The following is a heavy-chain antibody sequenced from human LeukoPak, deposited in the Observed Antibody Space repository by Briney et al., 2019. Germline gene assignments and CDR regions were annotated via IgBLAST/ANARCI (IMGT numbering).Heavy chain of an antibody. CDR1: GGTFSSYA. J-gene: IGHJ2*01. CDR3: ASALDCSSTSCYPRFVGSYWYFDL. CDR2: IIPIFGTA. Sequence: ASVKVSCKASGGTFSSYAISWVRQAPGQGLEWMGGIIPIFGTANYAQKFQGRVTITADESTSTAYMELSSLRSEDTAVYYCASALDCSSTSCYPRFVGSYWYFDLWGRGTLVPVSS. D-gene: IGHD2-2*01. V-gene: IGHV1-69*13.